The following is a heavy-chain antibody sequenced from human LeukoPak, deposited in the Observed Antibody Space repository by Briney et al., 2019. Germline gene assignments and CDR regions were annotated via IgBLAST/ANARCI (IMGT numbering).Heavy chain of an antibody. V-gene: IGHV1-18*01. CDR3: ARASYYSGPYYFDY. Sequence: GASVKVSCKASGYTFTSYGISWVRQAPGQGVEWMGWISAYNGNTNYAQKLQGRVTMTTDTSTSTAYMELRSLRSDDTAVYCCARASYYSGPYYFDYWGQGTLVTVSS. CDR2: ISAYNGNT. CDR1: GYTFTSYG. D-gene: IGHD1-26*01. J-gene: IGHJ4*02.